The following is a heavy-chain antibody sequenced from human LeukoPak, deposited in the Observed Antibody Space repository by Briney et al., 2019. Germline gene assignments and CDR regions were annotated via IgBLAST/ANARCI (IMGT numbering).Heavy chain of an antibody. D-gene: IGHD3-16*02. CDR3: ATVIYDYVWGSYRPGPQYFQH. CDR1: GYTFTGYY. CDR2: INPNSGGT. Sequence: ASVKVSCKASGYTFTGYYMHWVRQAPGQGLEWMGWINPNSGGTNYAQKFQGRVTMTRDTSISTAYMELSSLRSEDTAVYYCATVIYDYVWGSYRPGPQYFQHWGQGTLVTVSS. V-gene: IGHV1-2*02. J-gene: IGHJ1*01.